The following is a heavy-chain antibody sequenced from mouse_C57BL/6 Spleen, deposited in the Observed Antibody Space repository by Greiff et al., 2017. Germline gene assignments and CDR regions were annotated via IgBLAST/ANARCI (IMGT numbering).Heavy chain of an antibody. V-gene: IGHV1-54*01. D-gene: IGHD2-12*01. Sequence: VQLQQSGAELVRPGTSVKVSCKASGYAFTNYLIEWVKQRPGQGLEWIGVINPGSGGTNYNEKFKGKATLTADKSSSTAYMQLSSLTSEDSAVYFCERGRNTTRVDVWGTGTTVTVSS. CDR1: GYAFTNYL. J-gene: IGHJ1*03. CDR2: INPGSGGT. CDR3: ERGRNTTRVDV.